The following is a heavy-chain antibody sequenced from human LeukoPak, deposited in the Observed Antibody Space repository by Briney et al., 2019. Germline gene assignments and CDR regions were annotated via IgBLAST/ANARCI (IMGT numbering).Heavy chain of an antibody. CDR1: GGSFSGYY. V-gene: IGHV4-59*01. Sequence: SETLSLTCAVYGGSFSGYYWNWIRQPPGKGLEWIGYIYYNGNTNYSPSLKSRVTMLVDTSKNLFSLKVSSVTAADTAVYYCARGRSNYYGMDVWGQGTTVTVSS. J-gene: IGHJ6*02. CDR2: IYYNGNT. D-gene: IGHD1-26*01. CDR3: ARGRSNYYGMDV.